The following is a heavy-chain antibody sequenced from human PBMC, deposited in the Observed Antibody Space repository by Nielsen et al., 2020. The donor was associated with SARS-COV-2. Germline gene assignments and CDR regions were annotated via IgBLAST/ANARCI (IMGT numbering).Heavy chain of an antibody. CDR1: GFTFSSYW. D-gene: IGHD2-15*01. V-gene: IGHV3-7*03. J-gene: IGHJ6*02. Sequence: GGSLRLSCAASGFTFSSYWMSWVRQAPGKGLEWVANLKQDGSEKYYVDSVKGRFTISRDNAKNSLYLQMNSLRAEDTAVYYCARRRSGYCSGGSCSVMDVWGQGTTVTVSS. CDR2: LKQDGSEK. CDR3: ARRRSGYCSGGSCSVMDV.